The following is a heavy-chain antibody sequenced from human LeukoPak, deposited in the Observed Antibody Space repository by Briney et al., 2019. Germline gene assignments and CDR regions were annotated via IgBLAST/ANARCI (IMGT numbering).Heavy chain of an antibody. V-gene: IGHV4-59*08. D-gene: IGHD2-2*01. Sequence: SETLSLTCTVSGGSISSYYWSWIRQPPGKGLEWIGYIYYSGSTNYNPSLKSRVTISVDTSKNQFSLKLSSVTAADTAVYYCARWLDVTSWRSGTYYYGMDVWGQGTTVTVSS. CDR1: GGSISSYY. CDR2: IYYSGST. J-gene: IGHJ6*02. CDR3: ARWLDVTSWRSGTYYYGMDV.